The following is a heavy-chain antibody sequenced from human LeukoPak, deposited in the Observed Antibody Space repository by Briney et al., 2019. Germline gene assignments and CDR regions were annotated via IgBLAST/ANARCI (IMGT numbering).Heavy chain of an antibody. CDR2: IKQDGSEK. CDR1: RFTISSYW. D-gene: IGHD2-15*01. Sequence: GGSLRLSCAASRFTISSYWVNWVRQAPGKGLEWVANIKQDGSEKAYVDCVNGRFTISRDNPKDSLYLQMNGLRAEDTAVYYCAKGRTPDYWGQGTLVTVSS. J-gene: IGHJ4*02. V-gene: IGHV3-7*05. CDR3: AKGRTPDY.